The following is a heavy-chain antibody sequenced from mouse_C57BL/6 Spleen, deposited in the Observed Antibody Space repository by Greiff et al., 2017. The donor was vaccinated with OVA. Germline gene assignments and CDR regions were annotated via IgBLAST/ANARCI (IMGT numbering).Heavy chain of an antibody. V-gene: IGHV1-52*01. CDR3: ARAGDYDGSSPYWYFDV. CDR1: GYTFTSYW. J-gene: IGHJ1*03. Sequence: VQLQQPGAELVRPGSSVKLSCKASGYTFTSYWMHWVKQRPIQGLEWIGNIDPSDSETHYNQKFKDKATLTVDKSSSTAYMQLSSLTSEDSAVYYCARAGDYDGSSPYWYFDVWGTGTTVTVSS. D-gene: IGHD1-1*01. CDR2: IDPSDSET.